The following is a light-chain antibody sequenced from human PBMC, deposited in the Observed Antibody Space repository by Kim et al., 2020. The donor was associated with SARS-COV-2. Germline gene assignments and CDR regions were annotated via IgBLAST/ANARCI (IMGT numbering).Light chain of an antibody. CDR3: KQRSNWPLT. Sequence: FFPGERATPSCRASQRVSSYLAWNQQKPGQAPRLPTYDASNGPIGTPARFSGRGSGKASTSTISSQELEDFAVYYGKQRSNWPLTFGGGTKVDIK. CDR2: DAS. J-gene: IGKJ4*01. CDR1: QRVSSY. V-gene: IGKV3-11*01.